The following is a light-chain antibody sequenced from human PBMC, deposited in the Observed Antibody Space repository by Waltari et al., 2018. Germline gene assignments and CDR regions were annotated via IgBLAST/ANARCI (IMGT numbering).Light chain of an antibody. J-gene: IGLJ2*01. CDR1: NIGNKR. CDR3: QVWDSDSDDVV. CDR2: DDS. V-gene: IGLV3-21*03. Sequence: SYVLTQPPSASVAPGKTARISCGGNNIGNKRVYWYQQKPGQAPALVVHDDSDRPSGIAERFSGSNSGNTATLTISRVEAGDEADYYCQVWDSDSDDVVFGGGTKVTVL.